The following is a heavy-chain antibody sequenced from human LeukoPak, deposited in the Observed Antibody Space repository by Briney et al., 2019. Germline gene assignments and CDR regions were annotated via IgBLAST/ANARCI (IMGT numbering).Heavy chain of an antibody. CDR1: GGTFSSYA. V-gene: IGHV1-69*13. CDR2: IIPIFGTA. J-gene: IGHJ6*04. Sequence: GASVKVSCKASGGTFSSYAISWVRQAPGQGLEWVGGIIPIFGTANYAQKFQGRVTITADESTSTAYMELSSLRSEDTAVYYCAKGVVAATHRYYYYYYGMDVWGKGITVTVSS. D-gene: IGHD2-15*01. CDR3: AKGVVAATHRYYYYYYGMDV.